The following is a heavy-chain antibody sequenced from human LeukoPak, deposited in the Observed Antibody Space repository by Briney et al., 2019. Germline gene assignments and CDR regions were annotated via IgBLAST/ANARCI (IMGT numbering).Heavy chain of an antibody. V-gene: IGHV3-30*02. D-gene: IGHD6-13*01. CDR2: IRYDGSNK. Sequence: GGSLRLSCAASGFTFSSYGMHWVRQAPGKGLEWAAFIRYDGSNKYYADSVKGRFTISRDNSKNTLYLQMNSLRAEDTAVYYCARDGYSSSWYYYYFDYWGQGTLVTVSS. CDR3: ARDGYSSSWYYYYFDY. J-gene: IGHJ4*02. CDR1: GFTFSSYG.